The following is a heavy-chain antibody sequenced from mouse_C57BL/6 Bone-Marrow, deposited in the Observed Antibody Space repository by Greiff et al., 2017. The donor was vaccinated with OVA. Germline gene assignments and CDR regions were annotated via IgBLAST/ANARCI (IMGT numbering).Heavy chain of an antibody. CDR3: ARDYYGSSYYWYFDV. D-gene: IGHD1-1*01. Sequence: SGPELVKPGASVKIPCKASGYTFTDYNMDWVKQSHGKSLEWIGDINPNNGGTIYNQKFKGKATLTVDKSSSTAYMELRSLTSEDTAVYYCARDYYGSSYYWYFDVWGTGTTVTVSS. J-gene: IGHJ1*03. V-gene: IGHV1-18*01. CDR1: GYTFTDYN. CDR2: INPNNGGT.